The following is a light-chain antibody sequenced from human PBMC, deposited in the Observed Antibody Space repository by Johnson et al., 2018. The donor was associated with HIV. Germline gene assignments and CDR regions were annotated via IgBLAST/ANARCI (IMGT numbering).Light chain of an antibody. CDR2: DNN. V-gene: IGLV1-51*01. Sequence: QSVLTQPPSVSAAPGQKVTISCSGSSSNIGNNYVSWYQQLPGTAPKLLIYDNNKRPSGIPDRFSGSKSGTSATLGITGLQTGDEADYYCGTWASSLSAEVVRTETKGAVL. J-gene: IGLJ1*01. CDR3: GTWASSLSAEV. CDR1: SSNIGNNY.